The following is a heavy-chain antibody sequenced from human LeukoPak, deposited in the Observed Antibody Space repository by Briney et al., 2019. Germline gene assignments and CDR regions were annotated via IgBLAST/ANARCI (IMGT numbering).Heavy chain of an antibody. CDR1: GGAISSYS. J-gene: IGHJ5*02. V-gene: IGHV4-59*01. CDR2: IFYSGST. CDR3: ARSIDWFDP. Sequence: SETLSLTCTVSGGAISSYSWSWIRQPPGKGLEWIGYIFYSGSTNYNPSLKSRVTISVDTSKNQFSLKLSSVTAADTAVYYCARSIDWFDPWGQGTLVTVSS.